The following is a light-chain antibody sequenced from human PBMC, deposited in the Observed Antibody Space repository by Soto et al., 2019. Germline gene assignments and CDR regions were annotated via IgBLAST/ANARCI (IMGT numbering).Light chain of an antibody. J-gene: IGKJ1*01. CDR3: QQYGSSPT. CDR2: GAS. V-gene: IGKV3-20*01. CDR1: QSGSSSY. Sequence: ETVLTQSPGTLSLSPGERATLSCRASQSGSSSYLAWYRQRPGQAPRLLIYGASSRATGIPDGFSGSGSGTEFTLTISRLEPEYFAMYYCQQYGSSPTCAQGTKVEIK.